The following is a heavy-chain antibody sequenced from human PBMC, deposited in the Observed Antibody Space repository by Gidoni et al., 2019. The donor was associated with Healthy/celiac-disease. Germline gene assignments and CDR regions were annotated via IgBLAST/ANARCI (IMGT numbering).Heavy chain of an antibody. CDR3: ARGDGGRPLYDSSGYSLGLEY. J-gene: IGHJ4*02. CDR2: IYTSGST. CDR1: GGSISSGSYY. V-gene: IGHV4-61*02. Sequence: QVQLQESGPGLVKPSQTLSLTCTVSGGSISSGSYYWSWIRQPAGKGLEWIGRIYTSGSTNYNPSLKSRVTISVDTSKNQFSLKLSSVTAADTAVYYCARGDGGRPLYDSSGYSLGLEYWGQGTLVTVSS. D-gene: IGHD3-22*01.